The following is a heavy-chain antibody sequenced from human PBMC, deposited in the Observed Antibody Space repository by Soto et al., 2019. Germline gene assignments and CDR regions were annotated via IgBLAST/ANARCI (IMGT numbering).Heavy chain of an antibody. CDR2: INSDGSIT. CDR1: GLTFSSDW. V-gene: IGHV3-74*01. J-gene: IGHJ4*03. D-gene: IGHD4-17*01. Sequence: GGSLRLSCAASGLTFSSDWMNWVRQAPGKGLVWVSRINSDGSITNYADSVRGRFTISRDNTKNTLYLQVNSLRAEDTAVYYCARDVGDDSSDSVPFDSWGHGTLVSVSS. CDR3: ARDVGDDSSDSVPFDS.